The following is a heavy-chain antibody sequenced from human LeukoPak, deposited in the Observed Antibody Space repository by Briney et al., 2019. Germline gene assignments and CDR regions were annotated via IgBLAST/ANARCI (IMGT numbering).Heavy chain of an antibody. J-gene: IGHJ5*02. CDR2: MNPNSGNT. Sequence: ASVKVSCKASGYTFTSYDINWVRQATGQGLEWMGWMNPNSGNTGHAQKFQGRVTITRNTSISTAYMELSSLRSEDTAVYYCARAPINYDFWSGYDTPSWFDPWGQGTLVTVSS. CDR3: ARAPINYDFWSGYDTPSWFDP. D-gene: IGHD3-3*01. V-gene: IGHV1-8*03. CDR1: GYTFTSYD.